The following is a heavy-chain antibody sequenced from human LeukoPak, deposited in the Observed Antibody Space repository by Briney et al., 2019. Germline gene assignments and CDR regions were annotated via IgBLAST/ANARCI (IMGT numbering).Heavy chain of an antibody. D-gene: IGHD3-16*01. CDR2: IKQDGSEK. J-gene: IGHJ4*02. CDR1: GFTVSSNY. CDR3: VLGELFFDY. Sequence: GGSLRLSCAASGFTVSSNYMSWVRQAPGKGLEWVANIKQDGSEKYYVDSVKGRFTISRDNAKNSLYLQMNSLRAEDTAVYYCVLGELFFDYWGQGTLVTVSS. V-gene: IGHV3-7*01.